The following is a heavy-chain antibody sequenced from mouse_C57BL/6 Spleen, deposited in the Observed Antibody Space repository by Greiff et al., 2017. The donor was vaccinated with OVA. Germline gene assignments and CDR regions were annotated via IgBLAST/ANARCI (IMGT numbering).Heavy chain of an antibody. J-gene: IGHJ4*01. CDR2: ISSGGSYT. CDR3: ASALPYYYGSSYGAMDY. D-gene: IGHD1-1*01. CDR1: GFTFSSYG. Sequence: EVQGVESGGDLVKPGGSLKLSCAASGFTFSSYGMSWVRQTPDKRLEWVATISSGGSYTYYPDSVKGRFTISRDNAKNTLYLQMSSLKSEDTAMYYCASALPYYYGSSYGAMDYWGQGTSVTVSS. V-gene: IGHV5-6*01.